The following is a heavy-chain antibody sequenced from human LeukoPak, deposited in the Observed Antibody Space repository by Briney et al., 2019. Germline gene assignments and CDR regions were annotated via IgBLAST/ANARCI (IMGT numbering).Heavy chain of an antibody. J-gene: IGHJ6*02. Sequence: PGGSLRLSCAASGFSFSNYGMHWVRQAPGKGLEWVALIQSDGSKTYSADSVKGRFTISRDNPRNTLYLQMNRLRPEDTAVYYCAKRCCKSATCRSDMDAWGQGTTVTVSS. V-gene: IGHV3-30*02. CDR2: IQSDGSKT. CDR3: AKRCCKSATCRSDMDA. CDR1: GFSFSNYG. D-gene: IGHD2-15*01.